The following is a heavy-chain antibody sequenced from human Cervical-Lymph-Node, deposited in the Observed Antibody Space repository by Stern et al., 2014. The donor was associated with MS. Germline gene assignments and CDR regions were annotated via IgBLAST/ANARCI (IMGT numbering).Heavy chain of an antibody. D-gene: IGHD2-15*01. CDR1: GGSFNNYY. V-gene: IGHV4-59*01. CDR3: ARVDDCSGGTCFSTSWFDP. CDR2: IYQDGST. Sequence: QVQLQESGPGLVKPSETLSLTCTVSGGSFNNYYWSWIRQPPGKGLEWIGYIYQDGSTKYNPSLKSRVTISLHTSKKQFSLRLTSVTAADTAAYYCARVDDCSGGTCFSTSWFDPWGQGTLVTVSS. J-gene: IGHJ5*02.